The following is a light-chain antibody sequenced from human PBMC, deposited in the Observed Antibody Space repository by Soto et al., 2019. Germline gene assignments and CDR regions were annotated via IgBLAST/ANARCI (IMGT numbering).Light chain of an antibody. J-gene: IGLJ3*02. CDR3: SSYTSSSTHWV. Sequence: QSALTQPASVSGSPGQSITISCTGTSSDVGGYNYVSWYQQHPGKAPKLMIYDVSNRPSGVSNRFSGSKSGNTASLTISGLQAEDEADYYCSSYTSSSTHWVFGGGTKDTVL. CDR1: SSDVGGYNY. V-gene: IGLV2-14*01. CDR2: DVS.